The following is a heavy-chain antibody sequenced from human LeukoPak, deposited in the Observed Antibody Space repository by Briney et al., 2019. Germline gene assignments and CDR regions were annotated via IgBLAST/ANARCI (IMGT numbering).Heavy chain of an antibody. CDR3: ARVHGGGYCSGGSCYSDY. CDR2: IYYSGST. V-gene: IGHV4-59*08. CDR1: GGSISSYY. J-gene: IGHJ4*02. D-gene: IGHD2-15*01. Sequence: PSETLSLTCTVSGGSISSYYWSWIRQPPGKGPEWIGYIYYSGSTNYNPSLKSRVTISVDTSKNQFSLKLSSVTAADTAVYYCARVHGGGYCSGGSCYSDYWGQGTLVTVSS.